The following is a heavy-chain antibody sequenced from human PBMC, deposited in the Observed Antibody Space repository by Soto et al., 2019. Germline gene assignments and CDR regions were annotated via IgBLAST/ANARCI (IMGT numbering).Heavy chain of an antibody. J-gene: IGHJ4*02. CDR2: ISSSSSTI. D-gene: IGHD2-15*01. V-gene: IGHV3-48*01. Sequence: PGGSLRLSCAASGFTFSSYSMNWVRQAPGEGLEWVSYISSSSSTIYYADSVKGRFTISRDNAKNSLYLQMNSLRAEDTAVYYCARDQLRQTLLLFDYWGQGTPVTVSS. CDR3: ARDQLRQTLLLFDY. CDR1: GFTFSSYS.